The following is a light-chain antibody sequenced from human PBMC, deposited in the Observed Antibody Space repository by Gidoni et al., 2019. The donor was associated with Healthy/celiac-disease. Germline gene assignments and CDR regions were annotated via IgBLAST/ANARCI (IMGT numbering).Light chain of an antibody. V-gene: IGKV3-20*01. CDR2: GAS. J-gene: IGKJ1*01. CDR1: KSVSSSY. CDR3: QQYGSSPTT. Sequence: EIVLTKAPGTLSLSPGERATLSCRASKSVSSSYLAWYQQKPGQAPRLLIYGASSRATGIPDRFSGSGSGTDFTLTISRLEPEDFAVYYCQQYGSSPTTFGQGTKVEIK.